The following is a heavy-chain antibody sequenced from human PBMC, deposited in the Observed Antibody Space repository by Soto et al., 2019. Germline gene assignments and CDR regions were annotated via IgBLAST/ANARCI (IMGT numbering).Heavy chain of an antibody. CDR3: ARDLTPFSRVYGLDY. J-gene: IGHJ4*02. CDR2: IYYSGST. Sequence: SETLSLTCTVSGGSISSYYWSWIRQPPGKGLEWIGYIYYSGSTNYNPSLKSRVTISVDTSKNQFSLKLSSVTAADTAVYYCARDLTPFSRVYGLDYWGQGTLVTVSS. V-gene: IGHV4-59*01. CDR1: GGSISSYY. D-gene: IGHD2-15*01.